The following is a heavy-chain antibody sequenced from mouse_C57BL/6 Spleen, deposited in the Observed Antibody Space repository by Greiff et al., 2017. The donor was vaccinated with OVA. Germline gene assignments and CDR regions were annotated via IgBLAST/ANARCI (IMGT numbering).Heavy chain of an antibody. Sequence: EVKLQESGPGMVKPSQSLSLTCTVTGYSITSGYDRHWIRHFPGNKLEWMGYISYSGSTNYNPSLKSRISITHDTSKNHFFLKLNSVTTEDTATYYCARGRGAWFAYWGQGTLVTVSA. CDR2: ISYSGST. V-gene: IGHV3-1*01. CDR1: GYSITSGYD. CDR3: ARGRGAWFAY. J-gene: IGHJ3*01.